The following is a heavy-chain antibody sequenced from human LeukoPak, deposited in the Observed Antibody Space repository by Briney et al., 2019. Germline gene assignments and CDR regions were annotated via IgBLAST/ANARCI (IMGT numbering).Heavy chain of an antibody. D-gene: IGHD5-24*01. V-gene: IGHV4-38-2*01. CDR2: IYDSGST. CDR3: ARVPTGDGYNYDWYFDL. J-gene: IGHJ2*01. CDR1: GYSISGGYY. Sequence: PSETLSLTCAVSGYSISGGYYWGWIRQPPGKGLEWIGGIYDSGSTYYNPSLKSRVTISVDTSKNQFSLKLSSVTAADTAVYYCARVPTGDGYNYDWYFDLWGRGTMVTVSS.